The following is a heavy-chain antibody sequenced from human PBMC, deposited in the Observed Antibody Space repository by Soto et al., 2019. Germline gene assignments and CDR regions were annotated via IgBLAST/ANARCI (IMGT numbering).Heavy chain of an antibody. CDR3: ARDTGGSYDY. V-gene: IGHV3-72*01. Sequence: EVQLVQSGGGLVQPGGSLRLSCAASGFTFSDYYMDWVRQVPEKGLEWLGRSRNKANSYNTEYAPSVKGRFSISRDDSKDSMYLQMNSLKSEDSAVYYCARDTGGSYDYWGQGALVNVSS. D-gene: IGHD3-16*01. CDR2: SRNKANSYNT. CDR1: GFTFSDYY. J-gene: IGHJ4*02.